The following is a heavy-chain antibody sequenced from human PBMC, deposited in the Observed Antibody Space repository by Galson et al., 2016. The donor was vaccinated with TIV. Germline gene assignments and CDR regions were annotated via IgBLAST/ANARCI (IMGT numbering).Heavy chain of an antibody. D-gene: IGHD3-9*01. CDR3: ARAYYDPLTRFSGAFDY. J-gene: IGHJ4*02. Sequence: LRLSCAVSGFTFDSHEMNWVRQAPGKGLEWVASISSGGNTMFYADSVKGRFIISRDNAKNSLYLQMNSLRVEDTAVYYCARAYYDPLTRFSGAFDYWGQGTLVTVSS. V-gene: IGHV3-48*03. CDR2: ISSGGNTM. CDR1: GFTFDSHE.